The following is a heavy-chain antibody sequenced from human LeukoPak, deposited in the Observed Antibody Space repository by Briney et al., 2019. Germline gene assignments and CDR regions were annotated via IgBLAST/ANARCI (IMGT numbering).Heavy chain of an antibody. J-gene: IGHJ4*02. D-gene: IGHD2-15*01. CDR3: ARGVARAYYFDY. CDR1: GFTFSDYY. CDR2: ISSSGSTI. V-gene: IGHV3-11*01. Sequence: PGGSLRLSCAASGFTFSDYYMSWIRQAPGKGLEGVSYISSSGSTIYYADSVKGRFTISRDNAKNSLYLQMNSLRDEDTAVYYCARGVARAYYFDYWGQGTLVTVSS.